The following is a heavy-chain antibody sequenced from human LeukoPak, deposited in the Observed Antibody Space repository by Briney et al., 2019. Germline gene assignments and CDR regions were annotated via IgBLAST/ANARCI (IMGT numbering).Heavy chain of an antibody. J-gene: IGHJ5*02. D-gene: IGHD3-22*01. CDR2: IDYNGNI. CDR3: ARRHNYYDSSGYYLSWFDP. CDR1: GGSISDSDYF. Sequence: SETLSLTCTVSGGSISDSDYFWGWIRQPPGKGLEWIGSIDYNGNIAYNPSLKSRVTISVVPSKNQFSLKLTSVTATDTAMYSCARRHNYYDSSGYYLSWFDPWGQGTLVTVSS. V-gene: IGHV4-39*01.